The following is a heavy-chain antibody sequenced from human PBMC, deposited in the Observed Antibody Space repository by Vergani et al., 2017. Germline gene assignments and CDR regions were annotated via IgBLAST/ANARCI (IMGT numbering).Heavy chain of an antibody. CDR3: AKVCGGTSCPYGGGAFDF. CDR1: GFTLNSYA. J-gene: IGHJ3*01. D-gene: IGHD2-21*01. V-gene: IGHV3-23*01. Sequence: QLLESGGGLIQPGGFLRLFCAASGFTLNSYAMTWVRQAPGKGLEWVSGINNNGGSTYYADSVKGRFTISRDNSKNTLYLQMTDLGAEDTATYYCAKVCGGTSCPYGGGAFDFWATGQWSPSLQ. CDR2: INNNGGST.